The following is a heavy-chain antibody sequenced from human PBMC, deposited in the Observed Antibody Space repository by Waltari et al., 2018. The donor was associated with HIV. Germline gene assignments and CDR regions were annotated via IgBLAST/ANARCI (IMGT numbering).Heavy chain of an antibody. Sequence: VQLVESGGGVVQPGTSLPLSCAVSGFTFRTFALHWVRQSTGKGLEWLAVFWSDGAEISYADSVKGRFTVSKDSSQKTLYLHLTSLRAEDTALYYCARGYSSSRWIPLYHWGRGTLVTVSS. CDR3: ARGYSSSRWIPLYH. V-gene: IGHV3-33*01. J-gene: IGHJ4*02. D-gene: IGHD6-6*01. CDR2: FWSDGAEI. CDR1: GFTFRTFA.